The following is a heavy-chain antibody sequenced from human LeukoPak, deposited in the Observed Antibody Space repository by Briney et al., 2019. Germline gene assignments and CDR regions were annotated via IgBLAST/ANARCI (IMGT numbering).Heavy chain of an antibody. D-gene: IGHD2-2*01. V-gene: IGHV4-59*13. CDR2: MYYSGGT. CDR1: GGSMRGYY. J-gene: IGHJ5*01. Sequence: SETLSLTCTVSGGSMRGYYWSWIRQPPGKGLQWLGYMYYSGGTIYNPSLESRVTILVDTSKNQFSLKLNPVAAADAAVYYCARLGYCSSARCSNWFDSWGQGTLVSVSS. CDR3: ARLGYCSSARCSNWFDS.